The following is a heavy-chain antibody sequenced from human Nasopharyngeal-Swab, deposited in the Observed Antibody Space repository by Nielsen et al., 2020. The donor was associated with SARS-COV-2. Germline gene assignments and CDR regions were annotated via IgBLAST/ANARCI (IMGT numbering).Heavy chain of an antibody. CDR1: GFTFSSYS. J-gene: IGHJ5*02. V-gene: IGHV3-21*01. Sequence: GGSLRLSCAASGFTFSSYSMNWVRQAPGKGLEWVSSISSRSSYIYYADQVKGRFTISRDNAKNSLYLQMNSLRAEDTAVYYCARVIWLNYYDSSGVNWFDPWGQGTLVTVSS. CDR3: ARVIWLNYYDSSGVNWFDP. CDR2: ISSRSSYI. D-gene: IGHD3-22*01.